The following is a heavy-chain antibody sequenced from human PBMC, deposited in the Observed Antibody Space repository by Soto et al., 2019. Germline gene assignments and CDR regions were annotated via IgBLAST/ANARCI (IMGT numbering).Heavy chain of an antibody. J-gene: IGHJ6*02. D-gene: IGHD3-22*01. CDR3: AREGSGYPSPYGYYGMDV. CDR1: GFTFSSYG. CDR2: IWYDGSNK. V-gene: IGHV3-33*01. Sequence: QVQLVESGGGVVQPGRSLRLSCAASGFTFSSYGMHWVRQAPGKGLEWVAVIWYDGSNKYYADSVKGRFTISRDNSKNTLYLQMNSLRAEDTAVYYCAREGSGYPSPYGYYGMDVWGQGTTVTVSS.